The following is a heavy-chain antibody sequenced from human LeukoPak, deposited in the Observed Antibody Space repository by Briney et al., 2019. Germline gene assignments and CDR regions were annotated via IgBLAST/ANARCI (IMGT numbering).Heavy chain of an antibody. CDR2: ISSSSSYI. V-gene: IGHV3-21*01. D-gene: IGHD3-22*01. CDR1: GFTFSSYS. CDR3: ARDRTGFGYSAFGI. Sequence: PGGSLRLSCAASGFTFSSYSMNWVRQAPGKGLEWVSSISSSSSYIYYADSVKGRFTISRDNAKNSLYLQMNSLRAEDTAVYYCARDRTGFGYSAFGIWGQGTMVTVSS. J-gene: IGHJ3*02.